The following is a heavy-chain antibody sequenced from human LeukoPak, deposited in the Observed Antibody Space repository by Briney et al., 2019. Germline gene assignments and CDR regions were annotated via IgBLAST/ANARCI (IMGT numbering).Heavy chain of an antibody. CDR2: IKQDGSEK. CDR1: GFTFSSYW. Sequence: GGSLRLSCAASGFTFSSYWMSWVRQAPGKGLEWVASIKQDGSEKYYVDSVKGRFTNSRDNAKNSLYLQMNSLRAEDTAVYFCARVETNYYFYGMDVWGQGTTVTVSS. V-gene: IGHV3-7*01. J-gene: IGHJ6*02. D-gene: IGHD1-1*01. CDR3: ARVETNYYFYGMDV.